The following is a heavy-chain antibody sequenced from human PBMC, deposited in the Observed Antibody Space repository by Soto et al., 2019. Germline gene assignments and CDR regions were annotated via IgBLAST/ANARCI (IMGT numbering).Heavy chain of an antibody. V-gene: IGHV4-61*01. CDR3: ERSMVRGVIYY. Sequence: QVQLQESGPGLVKPSETLSLTCTVSGGSVSTNSYYWSWIRQPPGRGVEYLGNLHFSGTINHNPSLKSRVTITVDTSKNQFSLKLSSVTAADTAVYYCERSMVRGVIYYWGQGILVTVSS. CDR1: GGSVSTNSYY. CDR2: LHFSGTI. D-gene: IGHD3-10*01. J-gene: IGHJ4*02.